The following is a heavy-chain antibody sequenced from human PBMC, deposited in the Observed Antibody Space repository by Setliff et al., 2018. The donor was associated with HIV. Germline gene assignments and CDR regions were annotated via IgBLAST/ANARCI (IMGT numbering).Heavy chain of an antibody. CDR1: SLTSGYY. CDR2: MHYAGTT. Sequence: SLTSGYYWAWIRQPPGKGLEWIASMHYAGTTEYNPSLKSRLTMSLDTSRNHFSLNLKSVTAADTAVYFCARMNYGSGLASYFDYWGQGTLVTVSS. D-gene: IGHD3-10*01. V-gene: IGHV4-38-2*01. CDR3: ARMNYGSGLASYFDY. J-gene: IGHJ4*02.